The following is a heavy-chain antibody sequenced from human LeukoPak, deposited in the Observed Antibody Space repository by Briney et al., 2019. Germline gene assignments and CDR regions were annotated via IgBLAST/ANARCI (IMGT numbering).Heavy chain of an antibody. CDR3: AKDQLGVAAAAGVVLEH. V-gene: IGHV3-23*01. CDR1: GFTVSSNY. CDR2: ISGSGGST. D-gene: IGHD6-13*01. J-gene: IGHJ1*01. Sequence: PGGSLRLSCAASGFTVSSNYMSWVRQAPGKGLEWVSVISGSGGSTYYADSVKGRFTISGDNSKNTLYLQMNSLRAEDTAVYYCAKDQLGVAAAAGVVLEHWGQGTLVTVSS.